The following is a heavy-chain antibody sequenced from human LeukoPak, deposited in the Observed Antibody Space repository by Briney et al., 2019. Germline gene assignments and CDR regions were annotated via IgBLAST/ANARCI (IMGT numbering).Heavy chain of an antibody. CDR2: IYYSGST. J-gene: IGHJ4*02. Sequence: SETRSLTCTVWGRSISSSSYYWGWIRQPPGKGLEWIGSIYYSGSTYYNPSLKSRVTISVDTSKNQFSLKLSSVTAADTAVYYCARDNFGSDFDYWGQGTLVTVSS. V-gene: IGHV4-39*07. CDR1: GRSISSSSYY. D-gene: IGHD3-3*01. CDR3: ARDNFGSDFDY.